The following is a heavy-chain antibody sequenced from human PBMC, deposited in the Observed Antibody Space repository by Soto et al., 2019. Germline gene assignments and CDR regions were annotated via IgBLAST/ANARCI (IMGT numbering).Heavy chain of an antibody. D-gene: IGHD3-10*01. V-gene: IGHV1-69*13. Sequence: SVKVSCKASGGTFGSYAISWVRQAPGQGLEWMGGIIPIFGTANYAQKFQGRVTITADESTSTAYMELSSLRSEDTAVYYCARKATMVRGVIITSPAWYYYYGMDVWGQGTTVTVS. CDR2: IIPIFGTA. J-gene: IGHJ6*02. CDR3: ARKATMVRGVIITSPAWYYYYGMDV. CDR1: GGTFGSYA.